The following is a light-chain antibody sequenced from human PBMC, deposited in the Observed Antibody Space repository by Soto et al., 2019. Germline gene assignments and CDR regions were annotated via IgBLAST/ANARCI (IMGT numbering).Light chain of an antibody. CDR2: DVS. CDR3: SSYTVSSYTGSSVV. V-gene: IGLV2-14*01. CDR1: SSDIGGYNS. J-gene: IGLJ2*01. Sequence: QSVLTQPASVSGSPGQSITISCTGTSSDIGGYNSVSWYQQHPGKAPKLMIYDVSNRPSGVSNRFSGSKSGNTASLTISGLQAEDEADYYCSSYTVSSYTGSSVVFGGGTKVTVL.